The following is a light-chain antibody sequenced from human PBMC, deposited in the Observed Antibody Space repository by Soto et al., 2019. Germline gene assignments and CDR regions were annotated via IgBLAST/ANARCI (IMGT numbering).Light chain of an antibody. CDR3: CSYAGDLAL. V-gene: IGLV2-11*01. CDR2: DVS. CDR1: SSDVGGYDF. Sequence: QSVLTQPRSVSGSPGQSVTISCTGTSSDVGGYDFVSWYQQHPGKAPKLMISDVSKRPSGVPDRFSGSKSGNTASLTISGLQPEDEADYYSCSYAGDLALFGGGTKVTVL. J-gene: IGLJ2*01.